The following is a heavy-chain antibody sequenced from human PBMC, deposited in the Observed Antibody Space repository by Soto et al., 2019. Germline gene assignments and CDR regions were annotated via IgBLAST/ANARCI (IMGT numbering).Heavy chain of an antibody. CDR3: ARLLFGGSGSYLGYYYGMDV. CDR2: IYYSGST. J-gene: IGHJ6*02. Sequence: SETLSLTCTVSGGSISSSSYYWGWIRQPPGKGLEWIGSIYYSGSTYYNPSLKSRVTISVDTSKNQFSLKLSSVTAADTAVYYCARLLFGGSGSYLGYYYGMDVWGQGTTVTVSS. V-gene: IGHV4-39*01. D-gene: IGHD3-10*01. CDR1: GGSISSSSYY.